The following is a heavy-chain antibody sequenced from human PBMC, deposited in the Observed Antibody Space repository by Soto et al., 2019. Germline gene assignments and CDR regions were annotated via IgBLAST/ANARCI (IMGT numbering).Heavy chain of an antibody. D-gene: IGHD5-18*01. CDR1: GYSFTSYW. V-gene: IGHV5-51*01. CDR3: ARPRGYSYGSIDY. J-gene: IGHJ4*02. Sequence: LGESLKISCKGSGYSFTSYWIGWVRQMPGKGLEWMGIIYPGGSDTRYSPSFQGQVTISADKSISTAYLQWSSLKASDTAMYYCARPRGYSYGSIDYWGQGTLVTVSS. CDR2: IYPGGSDT.